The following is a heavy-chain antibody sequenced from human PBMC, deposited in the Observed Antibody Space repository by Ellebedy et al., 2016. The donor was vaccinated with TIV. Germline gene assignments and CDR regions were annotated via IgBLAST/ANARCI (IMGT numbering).Heavy chain of an antibody. CDR2: INVDGTTI. Sequence: GESLKISCVASGFSFTTYWMHWVRQAPGKGLLWVSRINVDGTTINYADSVKGRFTISRDNDKNTVYLQMNSLRAEDSAVYHCTRDLVGATSDFWGQGALVTVST. D-gene: IGHD1-26*01. V-gene: IGHV3-74*01. CDR3: TRDLVGATSDF. J-gene: IGHJ4*02. CDR1: GFSFTTYW.